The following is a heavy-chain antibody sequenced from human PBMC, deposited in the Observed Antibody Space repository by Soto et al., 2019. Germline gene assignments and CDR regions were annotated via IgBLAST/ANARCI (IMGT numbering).Heavy chain of an antibody. J-gene: IGHJ4*02. CDR3: AKDPYSSGSDY. CDR2: ISWNSGSI. D-gene: IGHD6-19*01. CDR1: GFTFDDYA. V-gene: IGHV3-9*01. Sequence: PGGSLRLSCAASGFTFDDYAMHWVRQAPGKGLEWVSGISWNSGSIGYADSVKGRFTISRDNAKNSLYLQMNSLRAEDTALYYCAKDPYSSGSDYWGQGTLVTVSS.